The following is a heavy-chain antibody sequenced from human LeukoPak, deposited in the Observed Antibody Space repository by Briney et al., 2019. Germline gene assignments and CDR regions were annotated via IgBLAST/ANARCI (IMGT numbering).Heavy chain of an antibody. Sequence: ASVKVSCKASGFTFTSYYMHWVRQAPGQGLESMGIINPSGGGTSYAQRFQGRVTITRDTSTSTVYMELSSLRSEDTAVYYCARVRGCGGDCYYFDYWGQGTLVTVSS. D-gene: IGHD2-21*02. J-gene: IGHJ4*02. CDR3: ARVRGCGGDCYYFDY. V-gene: IGHV1-46*01. CDR1: GFTFTSYY. CDR2: INPSGGGT.